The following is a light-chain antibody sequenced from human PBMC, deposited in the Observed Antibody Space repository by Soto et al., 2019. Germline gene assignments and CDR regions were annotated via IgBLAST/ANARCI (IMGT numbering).Light chain of an antibody. CDR2: DAS. CDR3: LQDYNYPWT. Sequence: DIQMTQSPSSLSASVGDRVTITCQASQDISNYLNWYQQKPGKAPKLLIYDASNLETGVPSRFSASGSGPDFTLTISSLQPEDFATYYCLQDYNYPWTFGQGTKVDIK. CDR1: QDISNY. J-gene: IGKJ1*01. V-gene: IGKV1-33*01.